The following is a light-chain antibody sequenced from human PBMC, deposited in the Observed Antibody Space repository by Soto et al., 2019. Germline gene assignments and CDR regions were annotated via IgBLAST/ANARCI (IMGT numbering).Light chain of an antibody. V-gene: IGKV1-39*01. CDR1: QSISSY. CDR2: VAS. CDR3: QQSSSTPHA. J-gene: IGKJ4*01. Sequence: DIQMTQSPSSLSASVGDRVTITCRASQSISSYLSWYQQKPGKAPKLLINVASTLQSGVPSRFSGSGSGTDSSLATSSLQPEDFATYYCQQSSSTPHAFGGGTKVDIK.